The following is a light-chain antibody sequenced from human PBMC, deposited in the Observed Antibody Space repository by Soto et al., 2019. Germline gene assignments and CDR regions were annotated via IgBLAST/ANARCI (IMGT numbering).Light chain of an antibody. CDR1: QSVRSN. CDR3: QQYNEWPLT. J-gene: IGKJ4*01. CDR2: DAS. V-gene: IGKV3-15*01. Sequence: ETVMTQSPATLSMSPGERATLSCRASQSVRSNLAWYQQKPGQALRLLIYDASTRSTGIPARFSGSGSGTGFTLIISSLQSEDFAVYYCQQYNEWPLTFGGGTKVDIK.